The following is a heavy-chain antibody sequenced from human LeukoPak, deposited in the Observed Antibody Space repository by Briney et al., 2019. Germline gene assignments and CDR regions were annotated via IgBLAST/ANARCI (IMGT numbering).Heavy chain of an antibody. CDR3: AREQGGETTFPFDY. D-gene: IGHD3-16*01. J-gene: IGHJ4*02. V-gene: IGHV3-30-3*01. CDR2: ISYDGSNK. CDR1: GFTFSSYA. Sequence: PGGSLRLSCAASGFTFSSYAMHWVRQAPGKGLEWVAVISYDGSNKYYADSVKGRFTISRDNSKNTLYLQMNSLRAEDTAVYYCAREQGGETTFPFDYWGQGTLVTVSS.